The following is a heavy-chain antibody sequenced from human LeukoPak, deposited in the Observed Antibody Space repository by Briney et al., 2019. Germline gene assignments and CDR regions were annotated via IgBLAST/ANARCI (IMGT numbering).Heavy chain of an antibody. Sequence: ASVKVSCKASGYTFTSYGISWVRQAPGQGLEWMGWISAYNGNTNYAQKLQGRVTMTTDTSTSTAYMELSSLRSEDTAVYYCARRGPDYYDSSGYLPHYYGMDVWGQGTTVTVSS. CDR2: ISAYNGNT. V-gene: IGHV1-18*01. D-gene: IGHD3-22*01. CDR1: GYTFTSYG. CDR3: ARRGPDYYDSSGYLPHYYGMDV. J-gene: IGHJ6*02.